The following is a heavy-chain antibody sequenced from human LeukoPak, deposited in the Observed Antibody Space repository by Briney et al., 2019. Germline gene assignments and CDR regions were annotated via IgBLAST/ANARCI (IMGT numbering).Heavy chain of an antibody. CDR3: AKVLGYYYGSGSYHR. CDR1: GFTVSRNY. V-gene: IGHV3-66*01. Sequence: SGGSLRLSCAASGFTVSRNYMSWVRQAPGKGLEWVSVIYSGGSTYYADSVKGRFTISRDNSKNTLYLQMNSLRAEDTAVYYCAKVLGYYYGSGSYHRWGQGTLVTVSS. J-gene: IGHJ4*02. CDR2: IYSGGST. D-gene: IGHD3-10*01.